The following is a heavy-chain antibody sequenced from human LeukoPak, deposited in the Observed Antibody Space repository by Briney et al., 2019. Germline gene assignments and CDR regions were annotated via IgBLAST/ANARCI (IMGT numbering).Heavy chain of an antibody. CDR3: ARSDRPALRYFDRLLFPFDY. Sequence: ASVKVSCKASGGTFSSYAISWVRQAPGQGLEWMGGIIPIFGTANYAQKFQGRVTITADESTSTAYMELSSLRSEDTAVYYCARSDRPALRYFDRLLFPFDYWGQGTLVTVSS. V-gene: IGHV1-69*01. J-gene: IGHJ4*02. CDR2: IIPIFGTA. CDR1: GGTFSSYA. D-gene: IGHD3-9*01.